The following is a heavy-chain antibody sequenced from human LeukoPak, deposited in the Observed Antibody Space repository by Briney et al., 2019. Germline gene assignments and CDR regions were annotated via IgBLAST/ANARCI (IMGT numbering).Heavy chain of an antibody. Sequence: SETLSLTCAVYGGSFSGYYWSWIRQPPGKGLEWIGEINHSGSTNYNPSLKSRVTISVDASENQFSLKLSSVTAADTAVYYCARDNIAVAGTGFDYWGQGTLVTVSS. J-gene: IGHJ4*02. CDR1: GGSFSGYY. CDR3: ARDNIAVAGTGFDY. V-gene: IGHV4-34*01. CDR2: INHSGST. D-gene: IGHD6-19*01.